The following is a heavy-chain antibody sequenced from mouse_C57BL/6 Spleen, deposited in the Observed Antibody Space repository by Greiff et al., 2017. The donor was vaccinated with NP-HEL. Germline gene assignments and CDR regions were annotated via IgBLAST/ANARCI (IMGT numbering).Heavy chain of an antibody. CDR2: IDPETGGT. J-gene: IGHJ2*01. D-gene: IGHD3-3*01. CDR1: GYTFTDYE. V-gene: IGHV1-15*01. CDR3: TRETGGRVFDY. Sequence: VQLQQSGAELVRPGASVTLSCKASGYTFTDYEMHWVKQTPVHGLEWIGAIDPETGGTAYNQKFKGKAILTADKSSSTAYMELRSLTSEDSAVYYCTRETGGRVFDYWGQGTTLTVSS.